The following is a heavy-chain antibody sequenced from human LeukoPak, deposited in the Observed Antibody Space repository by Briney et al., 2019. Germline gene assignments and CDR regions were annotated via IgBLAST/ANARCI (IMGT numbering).Heavy chain of an antibody. Sequence: SETLSLTCTVSGGSISSYYWSWIRQPPGKGLEWIGSIYYSGSTYYNPSLKSRVTISVDTSKNQFSLKLSSVTAADTAVYYCARGESGWYGSGYYFDYWGQGTLVTVSS. V-gene: IGHV4-59*12. CDR2: IYYSGST. D-gene: IGHD6-19*01. CDR3: ARGESGWYGSGYYFDY. CDR1: GGSISSYY. J-gene: IGHJ4*02.